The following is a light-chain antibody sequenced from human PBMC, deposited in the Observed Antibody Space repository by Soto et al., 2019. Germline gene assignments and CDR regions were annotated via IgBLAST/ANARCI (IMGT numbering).Light chain of an antibody. Sequence: DIQMTQSPSSLSASVGDIVTITCRASQSISSYLNWYQQKPGKAPKLLIYAASSLQSGVPSRFSGSGSGTEFTLTISSLQSEDFAVYYCQQYNNWPPFTFGGGTKVDIK. CDR1: QSISSY. J-gene: IGKJ4*01. CDR3: QQYNNWPPFT. V-gene: IGKV1-39*01. CDR2: AAS.